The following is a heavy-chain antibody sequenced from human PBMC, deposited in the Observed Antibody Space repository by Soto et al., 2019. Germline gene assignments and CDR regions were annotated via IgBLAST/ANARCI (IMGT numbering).Heavy chain of an antibody. CDR2: ISRNGSGI. Sequence: QVQLVESGGGLVKPGGSLRLSCAASGFTFSDYYMTWIRQAPGKGLEWVSYISRNGSGIYYPDSMMGRFTISRDNAKKSLYLQISSLRADDTAVNYSARAYSDAFDIWGQGTMVTVSS. CDR1: GFTFSDYY. D-gene: IGHD2-15*01. CDR3: ARAYSDAFDI. V-gene: IGHV3-11*01. J-gene: IGHJ3*02.